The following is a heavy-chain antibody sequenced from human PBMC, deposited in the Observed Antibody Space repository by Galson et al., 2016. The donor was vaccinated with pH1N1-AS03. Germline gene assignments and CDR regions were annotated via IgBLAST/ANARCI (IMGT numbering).Heavy chain of an antibody. CDR1: GLTINNNY. CDR2: IYGGGDT. J-gene: IGHJ2*01. Sequence: SLRLSCAASGLTINNNYMSWVRQAPGKGLEWVSVIYGGGDTLYADSVKGRFTISRDNSKNTVYPQMNSLRVEDTAVYYCARESPLNYYLDLWGRGTLVTVSS. D-gene: IGHD1-7*01. V-gene: IGHV3-53*01. CDR3: ARESPLNYYLDL.